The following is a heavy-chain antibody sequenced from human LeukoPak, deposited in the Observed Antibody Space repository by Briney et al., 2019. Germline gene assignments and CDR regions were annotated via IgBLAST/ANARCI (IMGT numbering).Heavy chain of an antibody. CDR2: IRYDGSNK. Sequence: PGGSLRLSCAVSGFTFSSYGMYWVRQAPGKGLEWVAFIRYDGSNKYYADSVKGRFTLSRDNSKSTLYLQMNSLRAEGTAVYYCAKDSDPYGSGSLGYWGQGILVTVSS. J-gene: IGHJ4*02. D-gene: IGHD3-10*01. CDR3: AKDSDPYGSGSLGY. CDR1: GFTFSSYG. V-gene: IGHV3-30*02.